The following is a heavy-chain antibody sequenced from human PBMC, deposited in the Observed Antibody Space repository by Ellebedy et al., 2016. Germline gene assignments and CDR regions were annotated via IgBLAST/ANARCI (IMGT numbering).Heavy chain of an antibody. J-gene: IGHJ6*03. D-gene: IGHD1-26*01. Sequence: SVKVSXKASGGTFSSYAISWVRQAPGQGLEWMGGIIPIFGTANYAQKFQGRVTITADESTSTAYMELSSLRSEDTAVYYCARDVVGAIPYYYYYMDVWGKGTTVTVSS. CDR2: IIPIFGTA. CDR1: GGTFSSYA. CDR3: ARDVVGAIPYYYYYMDV. V-gene: IGHV1-69*13.